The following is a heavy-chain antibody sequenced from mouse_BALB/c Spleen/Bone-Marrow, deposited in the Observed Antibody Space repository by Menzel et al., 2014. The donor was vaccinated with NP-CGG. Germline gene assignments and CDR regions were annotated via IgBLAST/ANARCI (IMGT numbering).Heavy chain of an antibody. CDR3: TRRSTMTTFAY. Sequence: VQLQQSGPELVKPGTSVKMSCKASGYTFTDXYXKWVXQSXXXXXXWIXXINPNNGDTFYNQKFKGKATLTVDKSSSTAYMQLNSLTSEDSAVYYCTRRSTMTTFAYWGQGTLVTVSA. V-gene: IGHV1-26*01. CDR2: INPNNGDT. D-gene: IGHD2-4*01. J-gene: IGHJ3*01. CDR1: GYTFTDXY.